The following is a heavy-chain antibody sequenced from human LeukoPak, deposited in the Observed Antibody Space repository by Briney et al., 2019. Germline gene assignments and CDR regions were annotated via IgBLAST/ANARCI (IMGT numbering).Heavy chain of an antibody. CDR3: ARRGDS. Sequence: SETLSLTCTVSGGSISSGSYYWNWIRQPAGKELEWIGRIYTSGSTDYNPSLKSRVTISLDTSKNQFSLRLTSVTAADTAVYYCARRGDSWGQGTLVTVSS. CDR2: IYTSGST. CDR1: GGSISSGSYY. J-gene: IGHJ4*02. V-gene: IGHV4-61*02. D-gene: IGHD3-10*01.